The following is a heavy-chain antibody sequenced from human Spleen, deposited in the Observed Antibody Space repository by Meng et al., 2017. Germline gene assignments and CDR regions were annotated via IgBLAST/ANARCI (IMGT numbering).Heavy chain of an antibody. CDR1: GFTFDDYA. CDR3: AKDIVRLGSYFDAFDI. J-gene: IGHJ3*02. D-gene: IGHD2/OR15-2a*01. CDR2: ISWNSGSI. V-gene: IGHV3-9*01. Sequence: GGSLRLSCAASGFTFDDYAMHWVRQAPGKGLEWVSGISWNSGSIGYADSVKGRFTISRDNAKNSLYLQMNSLRAEDTALYYCAKDIVRLGSYFDAFDIWGQGTMVTVSS.